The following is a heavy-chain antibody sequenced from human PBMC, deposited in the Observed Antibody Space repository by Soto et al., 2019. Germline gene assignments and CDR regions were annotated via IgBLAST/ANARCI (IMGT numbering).Heavy chain of an antibody. V-gene: IGHV4-38-2*01. J-gene: IGHJ4*02. CDR1: GYSISGYY. Sequence: AETLSLTCAVSGYSISGYYWTWIRQPPGKGLEWVGSISYSGTTDYNRYLKSRVSLSVETSKNQFSLKLRSVTAADTAVYYCARNMGATPVXWGQGTVVTVSX. CDR2: ISYSGTT. CDR3: ARNMGATPVX. D-gene: IGHD1-26*01.